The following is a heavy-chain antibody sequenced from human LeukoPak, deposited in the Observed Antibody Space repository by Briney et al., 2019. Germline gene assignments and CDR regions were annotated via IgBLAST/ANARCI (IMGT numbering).Heavy chain of an antibody. J-gene: IGHJ6*03. D-gene: IGHD2-21*02. CDR3: ARGAPPSCGGDCYSDYYYMDV. Sequence: GWSLRLSCAASGCTFSSYWMSWVRQAPGKGLEWVANINQDGSEKYYVDSVKGRFTISRDNAKNSLYLQMNSLRAEDTAVYYCARGAPPSCGGDCYSDYYYMDVWGKGTTVTVSS. CDR1: GCTFSSYW. CDR2: INQDGSEK. V-gene: IGHV3-7*01.